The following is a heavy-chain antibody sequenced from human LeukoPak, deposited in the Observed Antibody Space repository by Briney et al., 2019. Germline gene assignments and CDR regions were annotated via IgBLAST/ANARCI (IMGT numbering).Heavy chain of an antibody. V-gene: IGHV3-74*01. D-gene: IGHD2-2*01. CDR2: INSDGSWT. CDR3: VSFYETY. CDR1: GNYW. J-gene: IGHJ4*02. Sequence: GGSLRLSCEASGNYWMHWVRQAPGKGLVWVSHINSDGSWTSYAGSVKGRFTISKDNAKNTVYLQMNNLRAEDTAVYYCVSFYETYWGRGTLVTVSS.